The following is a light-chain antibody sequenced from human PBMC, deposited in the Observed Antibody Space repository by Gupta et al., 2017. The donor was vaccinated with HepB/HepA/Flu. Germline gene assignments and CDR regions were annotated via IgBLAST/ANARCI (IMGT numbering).Light chain of an antibody. V-gene: IGKV3-20*01. CDR1: QSVSSSY. CDR3: QQYGSTPFT. J-gene: IGKJ3*01. Sequence: EIVLTQSPGTLSLSPVERATLSCRASQSVSSSYLAWYQQKPGQAPRLLIYWASSRATGIPDRFSGSGSGTDFTLTISRLEPEDFAVYYCQQYGSTPFTFGPGTKVDIK. CDR2: WAS.